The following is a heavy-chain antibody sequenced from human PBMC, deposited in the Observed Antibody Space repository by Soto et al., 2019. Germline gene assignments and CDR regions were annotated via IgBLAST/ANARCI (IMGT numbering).Heavy chain of an antibody. D-gene: IGHD1-26*01. CDR2: ISWNSGSI. CDR1: GFTFDDYA. V-gene: IGHV3-9*01. CDR3: ATSYSGSYYDAFDI. J-gene: IGHJ3*02. Sequence: SLRLSCAASGFTFDDYAMHWVRQAPGKGLEWVSGISWNSGSIGYADSVKGRFTISRDNAKNSLYLQMNSLRAEDTALYYCATSYSGSYYDAFDIWGQGTMVTVSS.